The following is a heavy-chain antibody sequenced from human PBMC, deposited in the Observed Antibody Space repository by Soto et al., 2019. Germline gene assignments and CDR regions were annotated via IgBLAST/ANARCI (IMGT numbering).Heavy chain of an antibody. J-gene: IGHJ5*02. D-gene: IGHD1-26*01. CDR1: GGSISSGGYP. Sequence: SETLSLTCAVSGGSISSGGYPWSWIRQPPGKGLEWIGYIYHSGSTYYNPSLKSRVTISVDRSKNQFSLKLSSVTAADTAVYYCARAGSYLTNWFDPWGQGTLVTVSS. CDR3: ARAGSYLTNWFDP. V-gene: IGHV4-30-2*01. CDR2: IYHSGST.